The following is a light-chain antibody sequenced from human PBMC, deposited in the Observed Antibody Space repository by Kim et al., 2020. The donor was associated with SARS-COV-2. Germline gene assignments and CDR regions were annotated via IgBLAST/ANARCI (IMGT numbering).Light chain of an antibody. CDR1: LSISNN. Sequence: LSVSPGERATFSCRASLSISNNLAWFQQRPGQAPRLLIYGASSRAIGISDRFSGSGAGTEFTLTISSLQSEDFGVYYCQQYDYWPTFGQGTKVEIK. J-gene: IGKJ1*01. CDR2: GAS. CDR3: QQYDYWPT. V-gene: IGKV3-15*01.